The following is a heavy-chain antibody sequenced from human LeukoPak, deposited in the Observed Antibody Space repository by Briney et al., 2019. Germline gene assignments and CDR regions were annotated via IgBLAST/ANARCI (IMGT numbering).Heavy chain of an antibody. Sequence: SETLSLTCTVSGGSISSYYWGWIRQSPGKGLEWIGSIYHSGSTNYSPSLRSRITISVDTSKNQFSLKLSSVTAADTAVYYCAREDYYDSSGYYLDCWGQGTLVTVSS. J-gene: IGHJ4*02. V-gene: IGHV4-38-2*02. D-gene: IGHD3-22*01. CDR3: AREDYYDSSGYYLDC. CDR1: GGSISSYY. CDR2: IYHSGST.